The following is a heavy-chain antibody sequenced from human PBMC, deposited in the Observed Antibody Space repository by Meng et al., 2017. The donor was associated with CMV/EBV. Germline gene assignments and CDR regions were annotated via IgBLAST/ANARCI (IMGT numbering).Heavy chain of an antibody. J-gene: IGHJ4*02. CDR2: IRYDGSNK. Sequence: QGPLVGAWGGVAQPGGSLRLSCAASGFTFSSYGMHWVRQAPGKGLEWVAFIRYDGSNKYYADSVKGRFTISRDNSKNTLYLQMNSLRAEDTAVYYCAKDEYYYDSSGYMGSDYWGQGTLVTVSS. V-gene: IGHV3-30*02. CDR1: GFTFSSYG. D-gene: IGHD3-22*01. CDR3: AKDEYYYDSSGYMGSDY.